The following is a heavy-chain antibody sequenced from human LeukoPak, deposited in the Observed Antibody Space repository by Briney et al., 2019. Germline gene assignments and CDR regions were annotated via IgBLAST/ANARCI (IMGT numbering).Heavy chain of an antibody. V-gene: IGHV3-7*05. CDR3: AKSFYYDNSGYYFPFDY. CDR1: GFTFSSYW. D-gene: IGHD3-22*01. J-gene: IGHJ4*02. CDR2: IKQDGSEK. Sequence: PGGSLRLSCAASGFTFSSYWMSWVRQAPGKGLEWVANIKQDGSEKYYVDSVKGRFTISRDTSKNTVYLQMNSLRADDTALYYCAKSFYYDNSGYYFPFDYWGQGTLVTVSS.